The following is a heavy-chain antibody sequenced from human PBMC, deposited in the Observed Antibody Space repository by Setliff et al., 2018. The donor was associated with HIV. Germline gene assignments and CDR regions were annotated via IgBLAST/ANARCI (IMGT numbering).Heavy chain of an antibody. CDR3: ARDGGPGSGWGDYSYYYSMDV. D-gene: IGHD6-19*01. V-gene: IGHV1-18*01. J-gene: IGHJ6*04. Sequence: ASVKVSCKTSGYMFIAYGMSWVRRAPGQGLEWMGWIGPYNDRTEYAQEFQGRVSLTIDTSASTAYMELSSLRSEDTAVYYCARDGGPGSGWGDYSYYYSMDVWGKGTTVTVSS. CDR1: GYMFIAYG. CDR2: IGPYNDRT.